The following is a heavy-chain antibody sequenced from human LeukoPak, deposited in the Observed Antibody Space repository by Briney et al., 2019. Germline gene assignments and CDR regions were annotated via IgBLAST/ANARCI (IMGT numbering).Heavy chain of an antibody. CDR1: GGSISSYY. J-gene: IGHJ6*02. D-gene: IGHD1-26*01. CDR3: ARGQVGSYAYYYYYGMDV. CDR2: INHSGST. V-gene: IGHV4-34*01. Sequence: SETLSLTCTVSGGSISSYYWSWIRQPPGKGLEWIGEINHSGSTNYNPSLKSRVTISIDTSKNQFSLKLSSVTAADTAVYYCARGQVGSYAYYYYYGMDVWGQGTTVTVSS.